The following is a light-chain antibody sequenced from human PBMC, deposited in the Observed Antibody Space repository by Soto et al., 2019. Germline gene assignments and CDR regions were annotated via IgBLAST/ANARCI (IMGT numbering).Light chain of an antibody. J-gene: IGKJ1*01. CDR3: QNYDSAPWT. CDR1: RDITDY. CDR2: AAS. Sequence: IQMTQSPSSLSASVGDRVTITCRASRDITDYLAWYQQKPGQVPKLLISAASTLQSGVPSRFTASGSGTDFTLTITGLRPEDFATYYCQNYDSAPWTFGQGTKVDI. V-gene: IGKV1-27*01.